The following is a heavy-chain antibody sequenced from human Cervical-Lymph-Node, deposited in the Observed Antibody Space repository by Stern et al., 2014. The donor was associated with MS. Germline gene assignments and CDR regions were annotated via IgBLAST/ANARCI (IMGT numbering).Heavy chain of an antibody. D-gene: IGHD3-3*01. J-gene: IGHJ4*02. CDR2: IKPKTEGGTT. V-gene: IGHV3-15*01. CDR3: TTIFGYGDSGDYFNY. CDR1: GFIFPRAW. Sequence: EVQLVESGGGLVKPGGSLRLSCAASGFIFPRAWIAWVRQAPGQGLEWVVRIKPKTEGGTTDYAAPVKGRFNISRDVSKDTLYLQLNSLKIEDTAVYYCTTIFGYGDSGDYFNYWGQGALVTVSS.